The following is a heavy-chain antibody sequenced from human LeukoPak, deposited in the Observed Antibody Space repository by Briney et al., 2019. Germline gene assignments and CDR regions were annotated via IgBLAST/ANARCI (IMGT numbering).Heavy chain of an antibody. CDR1: GFPFASTW. J-gene: IGHJ4*02. Sequence: GGSLRLSCAASGFPFASTWMHWVRQAPGKGLVWVSLINNDGSITNYADSVKGRFTTSRDNAKNTVYLQMNSLRAEDTAVYYCAIGGTYGSGSWGQGTLVTVSS. V-gene: IGHV3-74*01. CDR2: INNDGSIT. CDR3: AIGGTYGSGS. D-gene: IGHD3-10*01.